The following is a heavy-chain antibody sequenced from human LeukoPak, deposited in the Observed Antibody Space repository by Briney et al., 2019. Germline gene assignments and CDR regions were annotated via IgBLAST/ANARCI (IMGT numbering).Heavy chain of an antibody. CDR1: GFTFSSYA. J-gene: IGHJ4*02. CDR3: ARDQDSDYDFWSGPSY. Sequence: GRSLRLSCAASGFTFSSYAMHWVRQAPGKGLGWVAVISYDGSNKYYADSVKGRFTISRDNSKNTLYLQMNSLRAEDTAVYYCARDQDSDYDFWSGPSYWGQGTLVTVSS. CDR2: ISYDGSNK. D-gene: IGHD3-3*01. V-gene: IGHV3-30-3*01.